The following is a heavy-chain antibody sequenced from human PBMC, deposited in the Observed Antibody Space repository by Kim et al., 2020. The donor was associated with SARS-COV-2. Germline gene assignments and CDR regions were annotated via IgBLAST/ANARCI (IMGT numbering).Heavy chain of an antibody. CDR3: ARGAGCSSTSCYSSVRGPYYYYGMDV. J-gene: IGHJ6*02. Sequence: GGSLRLSCAASGFTFSSYSMNWVRQAPGKGLEWVSSISSSSSYIYYADSVKGRFTISRDNAKNSLYLQMNSLRAEDTAVYYCARGAGCSSTSCYSSVRGPYYYYGMDVWGQGTTVTVSS. D-gene: IGHD2-2*01. V-gene: IGHV3-21*01. CDR1: GFTFSSYS. CDR2: ISSSSSYI.